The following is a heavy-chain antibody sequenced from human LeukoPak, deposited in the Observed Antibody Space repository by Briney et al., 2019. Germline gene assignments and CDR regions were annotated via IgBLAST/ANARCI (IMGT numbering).Heavy chain of an antibody. V-gene: IGHV4-61*02. D-gene: IGHD3-10*01. CDR3: ARHINHYSMGI. Sequence: PSETLSLTCTVSGGSISSGSYYWSWIRQPAGKGLEWIGRIYTSGSTSYNPSLKSRVTISVDTSKNQFSLKLSSVTAADTAVYYCARHINHYSMGIWGQGTMVTVSS. CDR2: IYTSGST. CDR1: GGSISSGSYY. J-gene: IGHJ3*02.